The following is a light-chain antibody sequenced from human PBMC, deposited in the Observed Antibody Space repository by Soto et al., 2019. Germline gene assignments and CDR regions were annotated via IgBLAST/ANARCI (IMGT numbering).Light chain of an antibody. Sequence: QPVLTQPASVSGSPGQSITISCTGTSSDIGGYNYVSWYQQHPGKAPKLMIYDVSNRPSGVSNRFSGSKSGNTASLTISGLQAEDEADYFCSSYASGSARVFGGGTKVTVL. CDR2: DVS. J-gene: IGLJ3*02. CDR1: SSDIGGYNY. V-gene: IGLV2-14*03. CDR3: SSYASGSARV.